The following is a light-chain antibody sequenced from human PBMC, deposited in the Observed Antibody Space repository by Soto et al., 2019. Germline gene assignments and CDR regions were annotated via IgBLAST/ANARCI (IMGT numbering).Light chain of an antibody. CDR1: SSNIGNNY. CDR2: DNN. J-gene: IGLJ2*01. V-gene: IGLV1-51*01. CDR3: GTWDSSLSAVV. Sequence: QSVWTQPPSVSAAPGHKVTYSCSGSSSNIGNNYVSWYQQLPGTAPKLLIYDNNKRPSGIPDRFSGSKSGTSATLGITGLQTGDEADYYCGTWDSSLSAVVFGGATKLTVL.